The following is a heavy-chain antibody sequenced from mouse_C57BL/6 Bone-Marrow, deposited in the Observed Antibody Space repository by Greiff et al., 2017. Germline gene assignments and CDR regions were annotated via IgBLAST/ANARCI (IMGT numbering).Heavy chain of an antibody. V-gene: IGHV1-26*01. CDR2: INPNNGGT. CDR3: ARGWLLLDY. J-gene: IGHJ2*01. Sequence: VQLQQSGPELVKPGASVKISCKASGYTFTDSYMNWVKQSHGKSLEWIGDINPNNGGTSYNQKFKGKATLTVDKSSSTAYMELRSLTSEDSAVYYCARGWLLLDYWGQGTTLTVSS. CDR1: GYTFTDSY. D-gene: IGHD2-3*01.